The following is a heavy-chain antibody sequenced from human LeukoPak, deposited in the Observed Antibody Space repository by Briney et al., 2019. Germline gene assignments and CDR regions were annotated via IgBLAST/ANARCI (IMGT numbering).Heavy chain of an antibody. CDR3: AKGAAAGKVVWFDP. V-gene: IGHV3-23*01. Sequence: GGSLRLSCAASGFTFSNSAMMWVRQAPGTGLQWVSTITGYGTSFYAASVRGRFTIFSDTSMNTPFLQMNSLGAEETAVYYCAKGAAAGKVVWFDPWGQGTLVTVSS. D-gene: IGHD6-13*01. J-gene: IGHJ5*02. CDR1: GFTFSNSA. CDR2: ITGYGTS.